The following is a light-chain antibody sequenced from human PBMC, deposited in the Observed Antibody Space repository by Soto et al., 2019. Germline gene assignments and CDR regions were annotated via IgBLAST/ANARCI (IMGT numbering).Light chain of an antibody. CDR1: QSVSNN. CDR3: HQYNNWPPWT. V-gene: IGKV3-15*01. CDR2: GAS. Sequence: EIVLTQSPGTLSVSPGERATLSCRASQSVSNNLAWYQQKPGQAPRLLIYGASTRATGIPARFSGSGSGTEFTLTISSLQSEDYAVYYCHQYNNWPPWTFGQGTKVDIK. J-gene: IGKJ1*01.